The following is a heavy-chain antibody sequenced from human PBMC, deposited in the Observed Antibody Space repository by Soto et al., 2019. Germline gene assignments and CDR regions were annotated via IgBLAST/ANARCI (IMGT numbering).Heavy chain of an antibody. Sequence: QVQLVQSGAEVKKPGAAVKVSCKASGYTFTSYYMHWARQAPGQGLEWMGIINLSGGTTTYAQKFQGRVTRTRDTSTSTVYMELSSLRSEDTAVYYCARRSFSSGWDFDYWGQGTLVTVSS. D-gene: IGHD6-19*01. CDR3: ARRSFSSGWDFDY. CDR1: GYTFTSYY. J-gene: IGHJ4*02. V-gene: IGHV1-46*01. CDR2: INLSGGTT.